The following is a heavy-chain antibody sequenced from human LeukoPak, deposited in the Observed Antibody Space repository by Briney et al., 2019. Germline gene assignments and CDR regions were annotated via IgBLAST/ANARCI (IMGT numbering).Heavy chain of an antibody. CDR3: ARLSTVDFWSPFDY. CDR1: GFTFRNYW. Sequence: GGSLRLSCAASGFTFRNYWMSWVHQAPGKGLEWVANIRQDGSERNYVDSVKGRFTISRDDAKTSLYLHMNSLRAEDTALYYCARLSTVDFWSPFDYWGQGTLVTVSS. J-gene: IGHJ4*02. CDR2: IRQDGSER. D-gene: IGHD3-3*01. V-gene: IGHV3-7*05.